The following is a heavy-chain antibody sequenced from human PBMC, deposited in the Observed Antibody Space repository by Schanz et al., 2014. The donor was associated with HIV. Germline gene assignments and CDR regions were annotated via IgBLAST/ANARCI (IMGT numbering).Heavy chain of an antibody. Sequence: QVQLVQSGAEVKKPGASVTVSCKASGHTSTNYGITWVRQAPGQGLEWMGWISGYNGNTKFAQKFQGRVTMTRDTSTSTAYMELRSLTSDDTAVYYCARDREGSGWYRKFYYGMDVWGQGTTVIVSS. CDR1: GHTSTNYG. CDR2: ISGYNGNT. CDR3: ARDREGSGWYRKFYYGMDV. D-gene: IGHD6-19*01. J-gene: IGHJ6*02. V-gene: IGHV1-18*01.